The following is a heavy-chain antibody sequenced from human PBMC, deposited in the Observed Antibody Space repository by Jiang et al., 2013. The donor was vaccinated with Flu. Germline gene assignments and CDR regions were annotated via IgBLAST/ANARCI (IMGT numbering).Heavy chain of an antibody. D-gene: IGHD3-22*01. Sequence: EVKKPGASVKVSCKASGGTFSSYAISWVRQAPGQGLEWMGGIIPIFGTANYAQKFQGRVTITADESTSTAYMELSSLRSEDTAVYYCARARGDYDSSGLGVDYWGQGTLVTVSS. CDR2: IIPIFGTA. V-gene: IGHV1-69*13. J-gene: IGHJ4*02. CDR1: GGTFSSYA. CDR3: ARARGDYDSSGLGVDY.